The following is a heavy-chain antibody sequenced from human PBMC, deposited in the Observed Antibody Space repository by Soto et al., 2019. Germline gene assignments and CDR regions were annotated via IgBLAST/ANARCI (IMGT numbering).Heavy chain of an antibody. V-gene: IGHV4-59*08. J-gene: IGHJ6*02. CDR3: ARQNVEYYYDSSGYLGYYYYGMDV. CDR2: IYYSGST. CDR1: GGSLSSYY. Sequence: PSETLSLTCTVSGGSLSSYYWSWIRQPPGKGLEWIGYIYYSGSTYYNPSLKSRVTISVDTSKNQFSLKLSSVTAADTAVYYCARQNVEYYYDSSGYLGYYYYGMDVWAQGTTVTVSS. D-gene: IGHD3-22*01.